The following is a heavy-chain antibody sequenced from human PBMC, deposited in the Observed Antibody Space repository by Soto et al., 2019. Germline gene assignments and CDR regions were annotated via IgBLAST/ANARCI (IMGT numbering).Heavy chain of an antibody. D-gene: IGHD3-22*01. CDR3: ARGGRDSSGYYQFDY. CDR2: IYYSGST. V-gene: IGHV4-30-4*01. J-gene: IGHJ4*02. CDR1: GGSISSGDYY. Sequence: SETLSLTCTVSGGSISSGDYYWSWIRQPPGKGLEWIGYIYYSGSTYYNPSLKSRVTISVDTSKNQFSLKLSSVTAADTAVYYWARGGRDSSGYYQFDYWGQGTLVTVSS.